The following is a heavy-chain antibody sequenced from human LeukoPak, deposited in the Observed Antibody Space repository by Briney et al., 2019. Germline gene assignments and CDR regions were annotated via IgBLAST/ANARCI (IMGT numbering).Heavy chain of an antibody. Sequence: SETLSLTCTVSRYSINSHYYWGWIRQPPGKGLEWIGSIYHSGSTYYSPSLKSRVTISVDTSKNQFSLKLNSVTAADTAVYYCARANYYDSSGYYYINWFDPWGQGTLVTVSS. CDR1: RYSINSHYY. V-gene: IGHV4-38-2*02. D-gene: IGHD3-22*01. CDR3: ARANYYDSSGYYYINWFDP. CDR2: IYHSGST. J-gene: IGHJ5*02.